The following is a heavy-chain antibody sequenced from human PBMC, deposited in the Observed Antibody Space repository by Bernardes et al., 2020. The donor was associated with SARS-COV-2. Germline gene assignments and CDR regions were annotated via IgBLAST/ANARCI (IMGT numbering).Heavy chain of an antibody. D-gene: IGHD6-19*01. J-gene: IGHJ4*02. CDR1: GFTFSDSY. CDR2: ISSSSSYT. Sequence: GGSLRLSCAASGFTFSDSYMSWIRQAPGKGLEWVSYISSSSSYTNYADSVKGRFIISRDNAKNSLYLQMNGLRAEDTAVYYCARGYGDGSVWFGPGDDWGQGTQVTVSS. CDR3: ARGYGDGSVWFGPGDD. V-gene: IGHV3-11*05.